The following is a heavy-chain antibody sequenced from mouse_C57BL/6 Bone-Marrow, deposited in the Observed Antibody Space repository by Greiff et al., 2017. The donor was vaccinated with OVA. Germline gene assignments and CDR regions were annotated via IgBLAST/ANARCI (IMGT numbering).Heavy chain of an antibody. CDR1: GFTFSDYG. Sequence: EVQGVESGGGLVQPGGSLKLSCAASGFTFSDYGMAWVRQAPRKGPEWVAFISNLAYSIYYADTVTGRFTISRENAKNTLYLEMSSLRSEDTAMYYCARRNWDYFDYWGQGTTLTVSS. CDR2: ISNLAYSI. CDR3: ARRNWDYFDY. J-gene: IGHJ2*01. D-gene: IGHD4-1*01. V-gene: IGHV5-15*01.